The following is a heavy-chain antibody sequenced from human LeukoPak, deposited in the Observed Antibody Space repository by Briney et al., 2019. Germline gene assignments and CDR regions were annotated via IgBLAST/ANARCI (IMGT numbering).Heavy chain of an antibody. CDR2: IYYSGST. D-gene: IGHD3-9*01. CDR3: AREDGDILTGFDY. Sequence: PSETLSLTCTVSGGSISSGGYYWSWIRQHPGKGLEWIGYIYYSGSTYYNPSLKSRVTISVDTSKNQFSLKLSSVTAADTAVYYCAREDGDILTGFDYWGQGTLVTVSS. CDR1: GGSISSGGYY. V-gene: IGHV4-31*03. J-gene: IGHJ4*02.